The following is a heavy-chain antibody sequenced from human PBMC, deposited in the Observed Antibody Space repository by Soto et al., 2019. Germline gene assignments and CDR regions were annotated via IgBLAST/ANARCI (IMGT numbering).Heavy chain of an antibody. CDR3: ARDPCLDHSGGSCNTYYFDY. CDR2: IWYDGSNK. J-gene: IGHJ4*02. CDR1: GFTFSSYG. D-gene: IGHD2-15*01. V-gene: IGHV3-33*01. Sequence: GGSLRLSCAASGFTFSSYGMHWVRQAPGKGLEWVAVIWYDGSNKYYADSVKGRFTISRDNSKNTLYLQMNSLRAEDTAVYYCARDPCLDHSGGSCNTYYFDYWGQGTLVTVSS.